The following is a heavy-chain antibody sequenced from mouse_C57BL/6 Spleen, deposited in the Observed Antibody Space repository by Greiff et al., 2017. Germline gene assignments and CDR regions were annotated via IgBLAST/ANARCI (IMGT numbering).Heavy chain of an antibody. D-gene: IGHD1-3*01. Sequence: DVQLQESGPGLVKPSQSLSLTCSVTGYSITSGYYWNWIRQFPGNKLEWMGYISYDGSNNYNPSLKNRISITGDTSKNQFFLKLNSVTTEDTATXYCARRELAWFAYWGQGTLVTVSA. V-gene: IGHV3-6*01. CDR2: ISYDGSN. CDR3: ARRELAWFAY. J-gene: IGHJ3*01. CDR1: GYSITSGYY.